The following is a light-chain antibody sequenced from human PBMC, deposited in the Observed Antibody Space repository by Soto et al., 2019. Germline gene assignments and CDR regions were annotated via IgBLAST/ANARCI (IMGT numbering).Light chain of an antibody. CDR3: QQYGSSRLT. Sequence: IVLIQSPGTLSLYPGERATLSCRASQSVSSSFLTWYQQKPGQAPRLLIYGASSRATGIPDRFSGSGSGTDFTLTISRLEPEDFAVYYCQQYGSSRLTFAGGTKVDI. V-gene: IGKV3-20*01. CDR1: QSVSSSF. J-gene: IGKJ4*01. CDR2: GAS.